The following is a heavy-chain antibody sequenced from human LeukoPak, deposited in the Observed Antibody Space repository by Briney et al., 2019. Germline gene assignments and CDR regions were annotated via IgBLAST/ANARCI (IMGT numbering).Heavy chain of an antibody. D-gene: IGHD4-17*01. CDR3: ARAGDYVSPFDY. CDR1: GGTFTNSA. Sequence: GASVKVSCKASGGTFTNSAISWVRQAPGQGLEWMGGINPIFRTANYAQKLQGRVTMTTDTSTSTAYMELRSLRSDDTAVYYCARAGDYVSPFDYWGQGTLVTVSS. CDR2: INPIFRTA. V-gene: IGHV1-18*01. J-gene: IGHJ4*02.